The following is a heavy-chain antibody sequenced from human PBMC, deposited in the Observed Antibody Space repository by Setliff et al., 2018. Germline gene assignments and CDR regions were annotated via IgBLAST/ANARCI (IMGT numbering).Heavy chain of an antibody. V-gene: IGHV4-59*01. Sequence: PSETLSLTCTVSGGSISTYYWSWIRQPPGKGLEFIGYVYYSGTTNYDPSLKSRVTMSVDTSKNQFSLKLSSVTAADTAVYYCARGQAGNYYYYMDVWGKGTTVTVSS. CDR3: ARGQAGNYYYYMDV. CDR1: GGSISTYY. J-gene: IGHJ6*03. CDR2: VYYSGTT.